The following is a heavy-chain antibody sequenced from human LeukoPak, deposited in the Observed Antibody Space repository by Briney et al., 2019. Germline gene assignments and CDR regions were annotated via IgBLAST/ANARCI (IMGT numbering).Heavy chain of an antibody. V-gene: IGHV3-23*01. CDR2: LSVIGGNT. CDR3: AKGGWLEY. J-gene: IGHJ4*02. CDR1: GFTFSSYA. D-gene: IGHD6-19*01. Sequence: GESLRLSCAASGFTFSSYAMSWVRQAPGKGLEWVSILSVIGGNTNYADSVKGRFTSSRDNSKNTLYLQMNSLRAEDTAVYYCAKGGWLEYWGQGTLVTVSS.